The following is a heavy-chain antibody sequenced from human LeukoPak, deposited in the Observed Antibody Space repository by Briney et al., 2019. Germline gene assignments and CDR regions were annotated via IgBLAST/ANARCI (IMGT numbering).Heavy chain of an antibody. CDR2: ISYDGSNK. Sequence: RTGGSLRLSCAASGFTFSSYGMYWVRQAPGKGLEWVAVISYDGSNKYYADSVKGRFTISRDNSKNTLYLQMNSLRAEDTAVYYCAHSGDSYSSGWNYFDYWGQGTLVTVSS. D-gene: IGHD6-19*01. V-gene: IGHV3-30*03. J-gene: IGHJ4*02. CDR1: GFTFSSYG. CDR3: AHSGDSYSSGWNYFDY.